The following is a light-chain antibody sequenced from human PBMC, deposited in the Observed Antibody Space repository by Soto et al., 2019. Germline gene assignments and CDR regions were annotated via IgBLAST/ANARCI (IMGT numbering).Light chain of an antibody. J-gene: IGLJ1*01. CDR2: DVS. Sequence: QSALTQPASVSGSPGQSITISCTGTSTDIGRYNYVSWYQQHPGKAPKLMIYDVSNRPSGVSNRFSGYKSGNTASLTISGFQAEDEADYYCSSYTSSSTYVFGTGTKLTVL. CDR1: STDIGRYNY. CDR3: SSYTSSSTYV. V-gene: IGLV2-14*03.